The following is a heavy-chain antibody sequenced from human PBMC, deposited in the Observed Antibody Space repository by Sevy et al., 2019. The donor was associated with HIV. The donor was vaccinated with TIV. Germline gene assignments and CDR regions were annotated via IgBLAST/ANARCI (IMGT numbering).Heavy chain of an antibody. J-gene: IGHJ4*02. CDR3: ASAYCSGGTCYEGAY. V-gene: IGHV1-2*06. D-gene: IGHD2-15*01. CDR1: GYTFTAYY. Sequence: ASVKVSCKASGYTFTAYYIHWVRQAPGQGLEWMGRISPMNGDTNYAQKFQGRVTMTRDTSIGAVYLDLARLRSDDTAMYYCASAYCSGGTCYEGAYWGQGTLVTVSS. CDR2: ISPMNGDT.